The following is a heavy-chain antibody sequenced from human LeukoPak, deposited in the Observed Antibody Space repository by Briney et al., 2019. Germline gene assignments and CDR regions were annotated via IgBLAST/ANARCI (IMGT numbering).Heavy chain of an antibody. CDR3: ARGVYAFDV. J-gene: IGHJ3*01. CDR1: GFTFSSYW. V-gene: IGHV3-7*01. Sequence: GGSLRLSWAASGFTFSSYWMTWVRQAPGKGLEWVAYMKEDGTETHYVDSVKGRFTISRDNTKKSLYLQMNSLRADDTAVYYCARGVYAFDVWGQGTMVTVSS. CDR2: MKEDGTET.